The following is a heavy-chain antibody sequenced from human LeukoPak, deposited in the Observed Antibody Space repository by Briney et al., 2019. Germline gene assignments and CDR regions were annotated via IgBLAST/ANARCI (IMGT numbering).Heavy chain of an antibody. V-gene: IGHV3-23*01. CDR1: AFTFSSYA. J-gene: IGHJ5*02. CDR3: AKGGSYYTSSWFDP. D-gene: IGHD3-10*01. CDR2: INNVGDSS. Sequence: GGSLRLSCAASAFTFSSYAMSWVRQAPGKGLEWVSAINNVGDSSYYADSVKGRFTISRDNSKNTLYLQMNSLRAEDTAVYYCAKGGSYYTSSWFDPWGQGTLVTVSS.